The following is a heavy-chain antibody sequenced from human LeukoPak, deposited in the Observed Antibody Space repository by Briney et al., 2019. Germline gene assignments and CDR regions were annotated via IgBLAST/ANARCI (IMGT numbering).Heavy chain of an antibody. J-gene: IGHJ5*02. V-gene: IGHV4-59*12. CDR3: ARGKLRSYRNWFDP. Sequence: SETPSLTCTVSGGSISSYYWNWIRQPPGKGLEWIGYIYYSGTTNYNPSLKSRVSMSVDTSKNQFSLKLSSVTAADTAVYYCARGKLRSYRNWFDPWGQGTLVTVSS. CDR1: GGSISSYY. CDR2: IYYSGTT. D-gene: IGHD3-3*01.